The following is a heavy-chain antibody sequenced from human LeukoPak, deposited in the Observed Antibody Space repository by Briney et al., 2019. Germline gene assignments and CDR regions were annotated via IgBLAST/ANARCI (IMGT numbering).Heavy chain of an antibody. J-gene: IGHJ6*02. CDR2: INTNTGNP. D-gene: IGHD3-3*01. CDR1: GYTFTSYA. Sequence: ASVKVSCKASGYTFTSYAMNWVRQAPGQGLEWMGWINTNTGNPTYAQGFIGRFVFSLDTSVSTAYLQISSLKAEDTAVYYCARAKNYDFWSGYYTYYYYGMDVWGQGTTVTVSS. CDR3: ARAKNYDFWSGYYTYYYYGMDV. V-gene: IGHV7-4-1*02.